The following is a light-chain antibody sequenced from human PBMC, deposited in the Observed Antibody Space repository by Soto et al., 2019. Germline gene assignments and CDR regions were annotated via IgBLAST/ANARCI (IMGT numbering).Light chain of an antibody. V-gene: IGKV3-20*01. CDR1: QSVISNY. J-gene: IGKJ1*01. CDR3: QHYGSSPQP. CDR2: GAS. Sequence: EIVLTQSPGTLSLSPGERATLSCRASQSVISNYLAWYQQKPGQAPSLLIYGASSRATGIPDKFSGSGSGTDFTLTISRLEPEDFAVYYCQHYGSSPQPFGQGTKVDIK.